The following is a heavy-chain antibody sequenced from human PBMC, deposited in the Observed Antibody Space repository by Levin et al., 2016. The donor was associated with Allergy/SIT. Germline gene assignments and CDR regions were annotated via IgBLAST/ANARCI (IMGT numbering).Heavy chain of an antibody. Sequence: GESLKISCAASGFTFSSYAMSWVRQAPGKGLEWVSAISGSGGSTYYADSVKGRFTISRDNSKNTLYLQMNSLRAEDTAVYYCACRNSSYSGYDYWGQGTLVTVSS. J-gene: IGHJ4*02. CDR2: ISGSGGST. CDR1: GFTFSSYA. V-gene: IGHV3-23*01. D-gene: IGHD1-26*01. CDR3: ACRNSSYSGYDY.